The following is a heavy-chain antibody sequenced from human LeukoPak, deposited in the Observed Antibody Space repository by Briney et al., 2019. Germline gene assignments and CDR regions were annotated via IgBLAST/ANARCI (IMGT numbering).Heavy chain of an antibody. CDR3: TRGSIYCSSGSCYCWFYL. J-gene: IGHJ5*02. D-gene: IGHD2-15*01. V-gene: IGHV4-59*01. CDR2: IYYSGST. Sequence: SETLSLTCTVTGGSISSYYWCGVRQPPGKGLEWIGYIYYSGSTNYNPSLKSRVTISVDTSKNQFSLKLNSVTAADTAIYYCTRGSIYCSSGSCYCWFYLWGAGTLVTVSS. CDR1: GGSISSYY.